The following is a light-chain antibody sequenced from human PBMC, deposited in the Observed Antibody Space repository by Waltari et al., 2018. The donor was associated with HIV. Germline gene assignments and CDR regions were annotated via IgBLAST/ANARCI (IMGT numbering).Light chain of an antibody. CDR3: TAWDDSLNGRV. CDR2: SNN. CDR1: SSNLGGNT. J-gene: IGLJ2*01. Sequence: QSVLTQPPSASGTPGQRVTISCSGSSSNLGGNTVNWYQQLPGTAPKLLIYSNNQRPSGVPDRFSGSKSGTSASLAISGLQSEDEADYYCTAWDDSLNGRVFGGGTKLTVL. V-gene: IGLV1-44*01.